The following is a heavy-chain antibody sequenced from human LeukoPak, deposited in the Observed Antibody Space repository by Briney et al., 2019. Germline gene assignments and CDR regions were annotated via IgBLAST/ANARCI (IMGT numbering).Heavy chain of an antibody. Sequence: PGRSLRLSCAASGFTFSSYGMHWVRQAPGKGLEWVAVIWYDGSNKYYADSVKGRFTISRDNSKNTLYLQMNSLRAEGTAVYYCAKDLGYCGGDCYSFIDYGGQGTLVSVSS. V-gene: IGHV3-33*06. D-gene: IGHD2-21*02. CDR1: GFTFSSYG. CDR3: AKDLGYCGGDCYSFIDY. J-gene: IGHJ4*02. CDR2: IWYDGSNK.